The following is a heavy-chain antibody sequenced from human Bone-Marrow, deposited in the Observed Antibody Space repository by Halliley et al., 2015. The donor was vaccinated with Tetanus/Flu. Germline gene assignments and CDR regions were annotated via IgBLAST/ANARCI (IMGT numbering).Heavy chain of an antibody. CDR2: ISSPSGYT. Sequence: GWVASISSPSGYTNYADSVRGRFTLSRDNAKNSLYVQMNNLRVEDTAVYYCARTVGSGYYYFDSWGQGTLVTVSS. V-gene: IGHV3-21*01. CDR3: ARTVGSGYYYFDS. D-gene: IGHD3-22*01. J-gene: IGHJ4*02.